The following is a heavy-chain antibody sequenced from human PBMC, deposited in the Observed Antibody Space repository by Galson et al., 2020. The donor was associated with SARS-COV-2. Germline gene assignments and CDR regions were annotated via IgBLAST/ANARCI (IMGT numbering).Heavy chain of an antibody. J-gene: IGHJ4*02. V-gene: IGHV3-21*01. CDR2: IDISSSYI. Sequence: GGSLRLSCAASGFTFSSYSMNWVRQAPGKGLEWVSSIDISSSYIYYADSVKGRFTISRDNAKNSLYLQMNSLRAEDTAVYYCARIRCSGGSCHVDYWGQGTLVTVSS. CDR1: GFTFSSYS. D-gene: IGHD2-15*01. CDR3: ARIRCSGGSCHVDY.